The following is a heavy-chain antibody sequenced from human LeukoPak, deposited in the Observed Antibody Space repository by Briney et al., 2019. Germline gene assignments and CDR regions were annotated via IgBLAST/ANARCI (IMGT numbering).Heavy chain of an antibody. D-gene: IGHD5-18*01. V-gene: IGHV3-74*01. CDR1: GFTFSNYA. CDR2: IKNDGSGT. Sequence: GGSLRLSCAASGFTFSNYAMSWVRQAPGKGLEWVSRIKNDGSGTIYADSVKDRFTISRDNAKNTLYLQMNSLRAEDTAVYYCARNPSTSMEFWGQGTLVTVSS. J-gene: IGHJ4*02. CDR3: ARNPSTSMEF.